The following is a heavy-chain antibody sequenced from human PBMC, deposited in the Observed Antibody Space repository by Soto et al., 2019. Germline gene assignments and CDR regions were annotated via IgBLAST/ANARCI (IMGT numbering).Heavy chain of an antibody. J-gene: IGHJ5*02. Sequence: SETLSLTCTVSGGSVSSISDYWGWIRQPPGKGLEWIGSIYYSGSTYFNPSLKSRVTISVDTSKNQFSLKLSSVTAADPAVYYCASRGRRSSGWYGIGFDPWGQGTLVTVSS. V-gene: IGHV4-39*01. CDR1: GGSVSSISDY. CDR2: IYYSGST. CDR3: ASRGRRSSGWYGIGFDP. D-gene: IGHD6-19*01.